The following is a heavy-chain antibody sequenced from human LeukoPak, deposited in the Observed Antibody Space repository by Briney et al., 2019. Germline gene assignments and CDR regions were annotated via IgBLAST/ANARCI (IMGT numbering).Heavy chain of an antibody. Sequence: GGSLRLSCAASGFTFSSYAMHWVRQAPGKGLEWVAVISYDGSNKYYADSVKGRFTISRDNSKNTLYLQMNSLRAEDTAVYYCARDGRLYYYDCLLDYWGQGTLVTVSS. D-gene: IGHD3-22*01. V-gene: IGHV3-30-3*01. J-gene: IGHJ4*02. CDR3: ARDGRLYYYDCLLDY. CDR1: GFTFSSYA. CDR2: ISYDGSNK.